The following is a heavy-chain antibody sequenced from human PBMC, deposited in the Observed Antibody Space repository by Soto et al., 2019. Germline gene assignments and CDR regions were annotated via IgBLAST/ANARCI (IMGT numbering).Heavy chain of an antibody. Sequence: GSLRLSCAASGLTFNNAWMNCVRQAPGKGLEWVGRIKSKNDGGATEYSAPVKDRFTISRDDSKNTLYLQMNSLKTEDTAVYYCTTDAQWGIWGQGTMVTVSS. CDR1: GLTFNNAW. D-gene: IGHD2-8*01. J-gene: IGHJ3*02. CDR3: TTDAQWGI. CDR2: IKSKNDGGAT. V-gene: IGHV3-15*07.